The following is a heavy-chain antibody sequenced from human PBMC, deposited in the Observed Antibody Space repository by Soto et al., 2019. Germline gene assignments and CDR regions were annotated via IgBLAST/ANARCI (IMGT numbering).Heavy chain of an antibody. J-gene: IGHJ6*02. Sequence: PSETLSLTCTVSGGSISSGDYYWSWIRQPPGKGLEWIGYIYYSGSTYYNPSLKSRVTISVDTSKNQFSLKLSSVTAADTAVYYCASEPTDWSGSQLYYYGMDVWRQGTTVTVSS. CDR2: IYYSGST. D-gene: IGHD3-3*01. CDR1: GGSISSGDYY. V-gene: IGHV4-30-4*01. CDR3: ASEPTDWSGSQLYYYGMDV.